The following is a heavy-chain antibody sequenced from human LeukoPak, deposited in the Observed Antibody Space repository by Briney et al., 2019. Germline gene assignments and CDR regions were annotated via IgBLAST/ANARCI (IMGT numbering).Heavy chain of an antibody. CDR1: GFTFSSYG. CDR2: IWYDGSNK. J-gene: IGHJ4*02. CDR3: ARKYGSGSPIDY. Sequence: GGSLRRSCAASGFTFSSYGMHWVRQAPGKGLEWVAVIWYDGSNKYYADSVKGRFTISRDNSKNTLYLQMNSLRAEDTAVYYCARKYGSGSPIDYWGQGTLVTVSS. D-gene: IGHD3-10*01. V-gene: IGHV3-33*01.